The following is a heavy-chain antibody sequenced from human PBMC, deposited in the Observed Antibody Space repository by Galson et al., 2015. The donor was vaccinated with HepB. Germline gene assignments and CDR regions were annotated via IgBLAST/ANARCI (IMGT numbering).Heavy chain of an antibody. CDR1: GFTFSSYW. D-gene: IGHD6-19*01. Sequence: SLRLSCAASGFTFSSYWMHWVRQAPGKGLVWVSRINSDGSSTSYADSVKGRFTISRDNAKNTLYLQMNSLRAEDTAVYYCAREEGFGSYSSGHPTFDYWGQGTLVTVSS. CDR3: AREEGFGSYSSGHPTFDY. J-gene: IGHJ4*02. CDR2: INSDGSST. V-gene: IGHV3-74*01.